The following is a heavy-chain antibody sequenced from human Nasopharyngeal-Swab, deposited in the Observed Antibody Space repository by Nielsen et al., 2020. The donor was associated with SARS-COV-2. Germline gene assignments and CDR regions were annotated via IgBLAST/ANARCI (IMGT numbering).Heavy chain of an antibody. Sequence: GESLKISCTSSGFAFDDYGMSWVRQAPGKGLEWVSGLNWNGGSTGYADSVKGQFTISRDNAKNSLYLQMNSLRADDTALYYCARTLDPMVVTSYFDNWGQGTLVTVSS. CDR3: ARTLDPMVVTSYFDN. D-gene: IGHD2-21*02. CDR2: LNWNGGST. J-gene: IGHJ4*02. CDR1: GFAFDDYG. V-gene: IGHV3-20*04.